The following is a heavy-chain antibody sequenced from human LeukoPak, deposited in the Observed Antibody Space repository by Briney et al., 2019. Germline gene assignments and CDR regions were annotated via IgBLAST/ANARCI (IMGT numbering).Heavy chain of an antibody. Sequence: ASVKVSCKASGYTFTGYYMHWVRQAPGQGLEWMGWINPNSGGTNYAQKFQGGVTMTRDTSISTAYMELSRLRSDDTAVYYCAREYYYGSGSYYNIGWIDPWGQGTLVTVSS. CDR2: INPNSGGT. CDR3: AREYYYGSGSYYNIGWIDP. J-gene: IGHJ5*02. V-gene: IGHV1-2*02. D-gene: IGHD3-10*01. CDR1: GYTFTGYY.